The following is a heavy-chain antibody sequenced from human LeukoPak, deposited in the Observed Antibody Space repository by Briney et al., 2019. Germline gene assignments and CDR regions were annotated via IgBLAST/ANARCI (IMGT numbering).Heavy chain of an antibody. CDR1: GGSISSSNW. D-gene: IGHD6-19*01. J-gene: IGHJ4*02. CDR2: IYHSGST. Sequence: SETLSLTCAVSGGSISSSNWWSWVRQPPGKGLEWIGEIYHSGSTNYNPSLKSRVTISVDKSKNQFSLKLSSVTAADTAVYYCARLHSSGWHRSYYFDYWGQGTLVTVSS. CDR3: ARLHSSGWHRSYYFDY. V-gene: IGHV4-4*02.